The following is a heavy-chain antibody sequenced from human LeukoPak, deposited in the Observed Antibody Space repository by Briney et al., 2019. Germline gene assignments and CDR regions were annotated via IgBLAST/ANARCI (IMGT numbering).Heavy chain of an antibody. V-gene: IGHV1-2*02. CDR3: AREGSGSYSPY. D-gene: IGHD1-26*01. CDR1: GYTLTELS. J-gene: IGHJ4*02. CDR2: INPNSGGT. Sequence: ASVKVSCKVSGYTLTELSMHWVRQAPGQGLEWMGWINPNSGGTNYAQKFQGGVTMTRDTSISTAYMELSRLRSDDTAVYYCAREGSGSYSPYWGQGTLVTVSS.